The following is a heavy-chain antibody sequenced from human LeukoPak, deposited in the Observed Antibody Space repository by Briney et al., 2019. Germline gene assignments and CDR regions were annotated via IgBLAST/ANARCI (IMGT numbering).Heavy chain of an antibody. Sequence: GGSLRLSCAASGFTFSSYEMNWVRQAPGKGLEWVSDISGGGGGTYYADSVKGRFTISRDNSKNTLYLQVNSLRADDTAVYYCAKGSAYALYYLDYWGQGTLVTVSS. CDR3: AKGSAYALYYLDY. V-gene: IGHV3-23*01. CDR2: ISGGGGGT. D-gene: IGHD5-12*01. J-gene: IGHJ4*02. CDR1: GFTFSSYE.